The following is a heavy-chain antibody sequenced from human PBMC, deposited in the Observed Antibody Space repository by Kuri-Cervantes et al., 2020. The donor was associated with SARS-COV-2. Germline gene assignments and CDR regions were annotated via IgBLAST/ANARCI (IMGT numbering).Heavy chain of an antibody. CDR3: AKVFGVGSNIKYFDY. V-gene: IGHV3-19*01. CDR2: VSWNGSRT. D-gene: IGHD2/OR15-2a*01. J-gene: IGHJ4*02. Sequence: GESLKISCAASEFTFSNSDMNWVRQAPGKGLEWVSGVSWNGSRTHYADSVKGRFTMSRDSSKNSLYLQMSSLRVEDTALYFRAKVFGVGSNIKYFDYWGQGTVVTVSS. CDR1: EFTFSNSD.